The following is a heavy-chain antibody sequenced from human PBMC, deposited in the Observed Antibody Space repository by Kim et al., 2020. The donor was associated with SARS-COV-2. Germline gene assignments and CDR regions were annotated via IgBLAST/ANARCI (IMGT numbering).Heavy chain of an antibody. D-gene: IGHD3-3*01. J-gene: IGHJ5*02. CDR2: INTNTGNP. CDR3: ARDPTIITMFGGVISGSRWFDP. V-gene: IGHV7-4-1*02. Sequence: ASVKVSCKASGYTFTSSAMIWVRQAPGQGLEWMGWINTNTGNPTYAQDFTGRFVFSLDTSVSTAYLQISSLKAEDTAVYYCARDPTIITMFGGVISGSRWFDPWGQGTLVTVSS. CDR1: GYTFTSSA.